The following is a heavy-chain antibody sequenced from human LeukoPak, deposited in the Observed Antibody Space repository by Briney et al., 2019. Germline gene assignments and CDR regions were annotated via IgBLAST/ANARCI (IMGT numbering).Heavy chain of an antibody. CDR3: ARGTMFPYYFDY. CDR1: GFTFSRYG. CDR2: ISYDASNK. J-gene: IGHJ4*02. Sequence: GGSLRLSCVASGFTFSRYGMHWVRQTPGKGLEWVAVISYDASNKYYADSVKGRFTISRDNAKNSLYLQMNSLRAEDTAVYYCARGTMFPYYFDYWGQGTLVTVSS. D-gene: IGHD3-10*02. V-gene: IGHV3-30*03.